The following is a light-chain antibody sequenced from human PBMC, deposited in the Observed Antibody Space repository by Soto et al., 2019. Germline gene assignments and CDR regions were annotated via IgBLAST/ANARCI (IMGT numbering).Light chain of an antibody. CDR3: RQYGSSSIT. V-gene: IGKV3-20*01. Sequence: EIVLTQSPGTLSLSPGERATLSCRASQSVGSIYLAWYQQRPGQAPRLLIYGASNRATGIPVRFSGSGSGTDFTLTISGLEPEDFAVYYCRQYGSSSITFGQGTRLEIK. CDR2: GAS. J-gene: IGKJ5*01. CDR1: QSVGSIY.